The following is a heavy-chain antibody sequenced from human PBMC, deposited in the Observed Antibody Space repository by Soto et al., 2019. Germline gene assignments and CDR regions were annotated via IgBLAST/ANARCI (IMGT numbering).Heavy chain of an antibody. CDR3: ARRYGSCFDI. J-gene: IGHJ3*02. Sequence: QVQLQESGPGLVKPSETLSLTCTVSGGSISSYYWSWIRQPPGKGLEWIGYIYYSGSTNYTPSLKSRVTRSVDTSKNQFSLKLTSVTAADTAVYYCARRYGSCFDIWGQGTMVTVSS. D-gene: IGHD3-10*01. CDR2: IYYSGST. V-gene: IGHV4-59*08. CDR1: GGSISSYY.